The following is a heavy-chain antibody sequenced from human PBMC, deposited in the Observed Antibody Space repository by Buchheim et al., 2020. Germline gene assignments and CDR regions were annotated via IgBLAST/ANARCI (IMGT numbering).Heavy chain of an antibody. CDR1: GGTFSSYT. J-gene: IGHJ5*02. CDR3: ASTRGGPYDFWSGYNL. Sequence: QVQLVQSGAEVKKPGSSVKVSCKASGGTFSSYTISWVRQAPGQGLEWMGRIIPILGIANYAQKFQGRVTITADKSTSTAYMELSSLRSEDTAVYYCASTRGGPYDFWSGYNLWGQGTL. D-gene: IGHD3-3*01. V-gene: IGHV1-69*02. CDR2: IIPILGIA.